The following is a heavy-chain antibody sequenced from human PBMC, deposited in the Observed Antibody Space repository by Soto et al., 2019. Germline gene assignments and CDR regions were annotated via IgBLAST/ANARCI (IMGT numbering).Heavy chain of an antibody. V-gene: IGHV1-18*01. CDR3: ARDFSSCWYWTDYQKYKNWFDP. CDR2: ISANNGNT. J-gene: IGHJ5*02. D-gene: IGHD6-13*01. CDR1: GYTFTSYG. Sequence: ASVKVSCKASGYTFTSYGISWVRQAPGQGLEWMGWISANNGNTNYAQKLQGRVTMTTNTSTSTAYMELRSLRSDDTAVYYCARDFSSCWYWTDYQKYKNWFDPWGQGTLVTVSS.